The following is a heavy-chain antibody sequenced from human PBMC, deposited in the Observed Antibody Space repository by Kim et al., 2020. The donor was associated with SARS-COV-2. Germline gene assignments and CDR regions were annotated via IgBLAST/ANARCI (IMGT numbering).Heavy chain of an antibody. Sequence: SETLSLTCAVSGGSISSSNWWSWVRQPPGKGLEWIGEIYHSGSTNYNPSLKSRVTISVDKSKNQFSLKLSSVTAADTAVYYCASQPRLHSSGWSVPPSPHWYCDLWGRGTLVTVSS. CDR1: GGSISSSNW. CDR2: IYHSGST. D-gene: IGHD6-19*01. V-gene: IGHV4-4*02. CDR3: ASQPRLHSSGWSVPPSPHWYCDL. J-gene: IGHJ2*01.